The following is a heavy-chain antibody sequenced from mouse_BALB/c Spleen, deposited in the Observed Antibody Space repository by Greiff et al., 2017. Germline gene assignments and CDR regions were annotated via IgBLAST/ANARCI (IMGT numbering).Heavy chain of an antibody. CDR2: IRNKANGYTT. Sequence: EVKLVESGGGLVQPGGSLRLSCATSGFTFTDYYMSWVRQPPGKALEWLGFIRNKANGYTTEYSASVKGRFTISRDNSQSILYLQMNTLRAEDSATYYCARELRPRGYYAMDYWGQGTSVTVSS. CDR1: GFTFTDYY. J-gene: IGHJ4*01. V-gene: IGHV7-3*02. CDR3: ARELRPRGYYAMDY. D-gene: IGHD1-2*01.